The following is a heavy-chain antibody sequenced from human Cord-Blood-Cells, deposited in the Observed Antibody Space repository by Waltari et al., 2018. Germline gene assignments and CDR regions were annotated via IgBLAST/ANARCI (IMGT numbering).Heavy chain of an antibody. V-gene: IGHV4-30-4*08. CDR2: IYYSGST. Sequence: QVQLQESGPGLVKPSQTLSLTCPVSGGSISSGDYYWSWIRQPPGQGLEWIGYIYYSGSTYYNPSLKSRVTISVDTSKNQFSLKLSSVTAADTAVYYCARVGCSGGSCYYYYYYYMDVWGKGTTVTVSS. D-gene: IGHD2-15*01. J-gene: IGHJ6*03. CDR3: ARVGCSGGSCYYYYYYYMDV. CDR1: GGSISSGDYY.